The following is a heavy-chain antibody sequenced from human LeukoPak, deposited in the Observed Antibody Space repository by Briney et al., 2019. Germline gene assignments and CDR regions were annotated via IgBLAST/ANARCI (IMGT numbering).Heavy chain of an antibody. J-gene: IGHJ1*01. V-gene: IGHV4-39*02. D-gene: IGHD6-13*01. CDR1: GGSISSSSFF. CDR3: ARSRTAAPGTEYFQH. Sequence: PSETLSLTCTVSGGSISSSSFFWGWVRQIPGKRLEWIGNIYNTGTTLYNPSLKTRVTISVDTSKIHFSLSLRSVPAADTAVYFCARSRTAAPGTEYFQHWGRGTLVSVSS. CDR2: IYNTGTT.